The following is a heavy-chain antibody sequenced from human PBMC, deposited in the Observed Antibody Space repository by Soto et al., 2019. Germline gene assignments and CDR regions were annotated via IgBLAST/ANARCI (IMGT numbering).Heavy chain of an antibody. CDR3: ARDCSGGSCPSDY. CDR1: GGTFSSYT. D-gene: IGHD2-15*01. Sequence: QVQLVQSGAEVKKPGSSVKVSCKASGGTFSSYTISWVRQAPGQGLEWMGRIIPILGIANYAQKFQGRVTITADKSTRTAYMELSSLRSEDTAVYYCARDCSGGSCPSDYWGQGTLVTVSS. CDR2: IIPILGIA. J-gene: IGHJ4*02. V-gene: IGHV1-69*08.